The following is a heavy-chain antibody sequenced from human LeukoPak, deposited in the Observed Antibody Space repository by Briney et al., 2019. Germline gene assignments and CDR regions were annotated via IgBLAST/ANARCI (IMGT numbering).Heavy chain of an antibody. CDR2: IRGKTNNYAT. V-gene: IGHV3-73*01. CDR3: TRINWGVGYFDL. Sequence: PGGSLRLSCAASGFTFSDSTMHWVRQASGKGLEWVGRIRGKTNNYATAYAASVNGRFTISRDDSKNTAYLQMNSLKIEVTAMYYCTRINWGVGYFDLWGRGTLVTVSS. CDR1: GFTFSDST. D-gene: IGHD7-27*01. J-gene: IGHJ2*01.